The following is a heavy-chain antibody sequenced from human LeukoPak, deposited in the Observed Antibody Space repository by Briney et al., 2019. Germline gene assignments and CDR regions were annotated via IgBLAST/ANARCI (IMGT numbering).Heavy chain of an antibody. CDR2: IWYDGSNK. CDR1: GFTFSSYG. Sequence: PGRSLRLSCAASGFTFSSYGMHWVRQAPGKGLEWVAVIWYDGSNKYYADSVKGRFTISRDNSKNTLYLQMNSLRAEDTAVYNCAKDRGYSHGFDYWGQGTLVTVSS. CDR3: AKDRGYSHGFDY. D-gene: IGHD5-18*01. J-gene: IGHJ4*02. V-gene: IGHV3-33*06.